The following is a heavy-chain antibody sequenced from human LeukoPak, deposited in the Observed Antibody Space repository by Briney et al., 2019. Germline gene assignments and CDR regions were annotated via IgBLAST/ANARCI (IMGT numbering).Heavy chain of an antibody. Sequence: SETLSLTCTVSGGYISSSSYYWGWIRQPPGKGLEWIGSIYYSGSTYYNPSLKSRVTISVDTSKNQFSLKLSSVTAADTAVYYCARRRRYYYDSSGYLFDYWGQGTLVTVSS. CDR2: IYYSGST. J-gene: IGHJ4*02. CDR3: ARRRRYYYDSSGYLFDY. V-gene: IGHV4-39*01. CDR1: GGYISSSSYY. D-gene: IGHD3-22*01.